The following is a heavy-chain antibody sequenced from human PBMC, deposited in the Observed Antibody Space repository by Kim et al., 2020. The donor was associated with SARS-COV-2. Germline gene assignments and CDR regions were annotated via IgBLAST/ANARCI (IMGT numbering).Heavy chain of an antibody. CDR3: AKDPAAVAGTLEGDFDY. D-gene: IGHD6-19*01. CDR1: GFTFSSYA. V-gene: IGHV3-23*01. J-gene: IGHJ4*02. Sequence: GGSLRLSCAASGFTFSSYAMSWVRQAPGKGLEWVSAINGSGSSTYYADSVKGRFTISRDNAKNTLYLQMNSLRAEDTAVYYCAKDPAAVAGTLEGDFDYWGRRTLVAVRS. CDR2: INGSGSST.